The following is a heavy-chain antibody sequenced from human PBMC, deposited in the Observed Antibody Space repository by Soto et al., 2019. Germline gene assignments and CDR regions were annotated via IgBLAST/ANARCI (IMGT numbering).Heavy chain of an antibody. Sequence: PSETLSLTCTVSGGSISSGGYYWSWIRQHPGKGLEWIGYIYYSGSTYYNPSLKSRVTISVDTSKNQFSLKLSSVTAADTAVYYCARDYGDYGSLGYWGQGTLVTSPQ. D-gene: IGHD4-17*01. J-gene: IGHJ4*02. CDR3: ARDYGDYGSLGY. CDR1: GGSISSGGYY. CDR2: IYYSGST. V-gene: IGHV4-31*03.